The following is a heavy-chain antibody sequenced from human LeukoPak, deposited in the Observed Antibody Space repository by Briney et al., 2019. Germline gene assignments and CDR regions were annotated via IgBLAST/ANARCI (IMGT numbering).Heavy chain of an antibody. D-gene: IGHD2-2*02. J-gene: IGHJ4*02. Sequence: PGGSLRLSCAASGFTFSNYWMSWVRQAPGKGLERVANIKEDGGEIYYVGSVRGRFTISRDNAKNSLSLQMNSLRAEDTAVYYCVRYTRRYPFDYWGQGTLVTVSS. CDR2: IKEDGGEI. CDR3: VRYTRRYPFDY. CDR1: GFTFSNYW. V-gene: IGHV3-7*04.